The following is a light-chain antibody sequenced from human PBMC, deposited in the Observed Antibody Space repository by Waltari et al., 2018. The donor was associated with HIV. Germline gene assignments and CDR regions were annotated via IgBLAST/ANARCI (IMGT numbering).Light chain of an antibody. V-gene: IGLV2-23*01. Sequence: QSALTQPASVSGSPGQSITISCTGTSSDVWGYNLVSLYQQHPGKAPKLMIYEGSKRPSGVSNRFSGSKSGNTASLTISGLQAEDEADYYCCSYAGSSTPSVVFGGGTKLTVL. CDR1: SSDVWGYNL. CDR3: CSYAGSSTPSVV. J-gene: IGLJ2*01. CDR2: EGS.